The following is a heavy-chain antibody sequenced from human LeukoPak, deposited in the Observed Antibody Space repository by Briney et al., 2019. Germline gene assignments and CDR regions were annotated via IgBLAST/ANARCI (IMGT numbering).Heavy chain of an antibody. CDR3: ARCHGDTDAFDI. CDR1: GGPISSGGYS. J-gene: IGHJ3*02. V-gene: IGHV4-30-2*01. D-gene: IGHD4-17*01. CDR2: IYHSGST. Sequence: PSETLSLTCAVSGGPISSGGYSWSWIRQPPGKGLEWIGYIYHSGSTYYNPSLKSRVTISVDRSKNQFSLKLSSVTAADTAVYYCARCHGDTDAFDIWGQGTMVTVSS.